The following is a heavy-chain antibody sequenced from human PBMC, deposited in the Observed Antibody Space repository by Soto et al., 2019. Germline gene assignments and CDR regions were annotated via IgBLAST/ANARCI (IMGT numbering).Heavy chain of an antibody. CDR2: IIPIFGTA. J-gene: IGHJ6*02. CDR3: ARWGRVGTRDYYGMDV. D-gene: IGHD1-26*01. Sequence: QVQLVQSGAEVKKPGSSVKVSCKASGGTFSSYAISWVRQAPGQGLEWMGGIIPIFGTANYAQKFQGRVTITADESTSTAYTELSSLRSEDTAVYYCARWGRVGTRDYYGMDVWGQGTTVTVSS. V-gene: IGHV1-69*01. CDR1: GGTFSSYA.